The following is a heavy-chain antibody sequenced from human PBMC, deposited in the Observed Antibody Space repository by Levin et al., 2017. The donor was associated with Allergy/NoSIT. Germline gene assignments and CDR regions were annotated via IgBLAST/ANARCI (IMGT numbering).Heavy chain of an antibody. CDR3: TSVVDTGMVIGVDY. Sequence: GGSLRLSCEVSGFTFSYAWMSWVRQAPGKGLEWVGHIKSKSDGETTEYAAPVKGRFTISRDDSKNTQFLQMNSLKTEDTAVYYCTSVVDTGMVIGVDYWGQGTLVTVSS. J-gene: IGHJ4*02. CDR2: IKSKSDGETT. D-gene: IGHD5-18*01. CDR1: GFTFSYAW. V-gene: IGHV3-15*01.